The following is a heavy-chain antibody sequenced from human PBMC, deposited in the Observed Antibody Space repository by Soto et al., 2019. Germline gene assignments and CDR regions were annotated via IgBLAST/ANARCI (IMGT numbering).Heavy chain of an antibody. J-gene: IGHJ4*02. V-gene: IGHV2-5*02. CDR2: IYWDDDK. CDR3: AHRRGGSYFDS. CDR1: GVSLSTSGVG. Sequence: QITLKESGAALVKPTQTLTLTCTFSGVSLSTSGVGVGWIRQPPGKALEGLELIYWDDDKRYSPSLQSRLTITMDTSKNQVVLTRTKMDPVDIATYYWAHRRGGSYFDSWGKGTLVTVSS. D-gene: IGHD3-16*01.